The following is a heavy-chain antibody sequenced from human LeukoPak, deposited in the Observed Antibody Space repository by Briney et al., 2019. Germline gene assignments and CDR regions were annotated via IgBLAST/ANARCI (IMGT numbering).Heavy chain of an antibody. Sequence: GGSLRLSCAASGFTFSSYAMSWVRQAPGKGLEWVSAISGSGGSTYYADSVKGRFTISRDNSKNTLYLQMNSLRAEDTAVYYCAKDLLSIAVAGTDYWGQGTLVTVSP. CDR3: AKDLLSIAVAGTDY. V-gene: IGHV3-23*01. D-gene: IGHD6-19*01. CDR2: ISGSGGST. J-gene: IGHJ4*02. CDR1: GFTFSSYA.